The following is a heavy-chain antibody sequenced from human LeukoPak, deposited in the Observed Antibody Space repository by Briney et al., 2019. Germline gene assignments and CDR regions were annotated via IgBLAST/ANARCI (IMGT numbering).Heavy chain of an antibody. CDR3: ARAVFEGDSSSGYECYYYNDV. D-gene: IGHD3-3*01. Sequence: ESLKISCKASEYTFTNYWIAWVRQMPGKGLDWMAMIYPDDSDTKYSPSFQGQVTISVDESINTAYLQWSSLKASDTAMYYEARAVFEGDSSSGYECYYYNDVWGKGPAATVS. CDR2: IYPDDSDT. CDR1: EYTFTNYW. V-gene: IGHV5-51*01. J-gene: IGHJ6*03.